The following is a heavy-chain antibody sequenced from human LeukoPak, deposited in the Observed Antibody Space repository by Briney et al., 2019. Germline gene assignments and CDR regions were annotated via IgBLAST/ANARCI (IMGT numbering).Heavy chain of an antibody. CDR2: ISSSSSTI. J-gene: IGHJ4*02. CDR1: GLTISSYS. Sequence: PGGSLRLSCAASGLTISSYSMNWVRQAPGKGLQWVSYISSSSSTIYYADSVKGRFTISRDNAKNSLYMKMNSLRAEDTAVYYCARALWFGETFPAYWGQGTLVNVSS. V-gene: IGHV3-48*01. CDR3: ARALWFGETFPAY. D-gene: IGHD3-10*01.